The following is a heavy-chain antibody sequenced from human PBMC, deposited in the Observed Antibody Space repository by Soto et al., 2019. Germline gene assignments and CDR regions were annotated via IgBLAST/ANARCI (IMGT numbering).Heavy chain of an antibody. Sequence: GGSLRLSCAASGFTVSSNYMSWVRQAPGKGLEWVSVIYSGGSTYYVDSVKGRFTISRDNSKNTLYLQMNSLRAEDTAVYYCANFITLDAFDIWGQGTMVTVSS. CDR2: IYSGGST. CDR1: GFTVSSNY. CDR3: ANFITLDAFDI. J-gene: IGHJ3*02. D-gene: IGHD1-20*01. V-gene: IGHV3-66*02.